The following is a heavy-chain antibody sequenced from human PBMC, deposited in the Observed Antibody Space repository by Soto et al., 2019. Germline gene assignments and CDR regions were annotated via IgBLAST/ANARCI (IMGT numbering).Heavy chain of an antibody. CDR2: ISWNGDAT. D-gene: IGHD3-10*01. Sequence: EVQLVESGGGLGQPGGSLRLSCAASGFTFDDYAIHWVRQIPGKGLEWVSGISWNGDATGYADSVKGRFTIYRDNAKNSLYLQMDSLKSEDTAMYYCANLPLYGSGFDCWGQGTLVTVSS. CDR3: ANLPLYGSGFDC. J-gene: IGHJ4*02. V-gene: IGHV3-9*01. CDR1: GFTFDDYA.